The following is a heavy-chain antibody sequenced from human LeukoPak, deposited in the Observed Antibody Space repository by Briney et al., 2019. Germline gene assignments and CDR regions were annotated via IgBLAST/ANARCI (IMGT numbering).Heavy chain of an antibody. CDR2: IKSDGSST. D-gene: IGHD6-13*01. CDR3: ARGGDTSNWYPGYFDY. V-gene: IGHV3-74*01. Sequence: GGSLRLSCAASGFTFSNYWMHWVRQAPGKGPVWVSRIKSDGSSTRFADSVQGRFTISRDNGKNTVYPQMNSLRAEDTAVYYCARGGDTSNWYPGYFDYWGQGALVTVSS. J-gene: IGHJ4*02. CDR1: GFTFSNYW.